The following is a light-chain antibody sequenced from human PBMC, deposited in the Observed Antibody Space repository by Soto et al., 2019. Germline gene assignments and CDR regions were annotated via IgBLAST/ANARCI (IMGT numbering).Light chain of an antibody. CDR3: QQYGSSPPYT. CDR2: GSS. J-gene: IGKJ2*01. V-gene: IGKV3-20*01. CDR1: ENVSNNY. Sequence: EVVLTQSPGTLSLSPGERATLSCRASENVSNNYLAWYQQKPGQAPRLLIFGSSDRAAGIPDRFSGSGSGTDFTLTISRREHEDFAVYYCQQYGSSPPYTFGHGTKLEIK.